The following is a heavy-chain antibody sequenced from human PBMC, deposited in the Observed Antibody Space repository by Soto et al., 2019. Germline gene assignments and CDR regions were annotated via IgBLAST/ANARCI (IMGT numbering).Heavy chain of an antibody. J-gene: IGHJ4*02. CDR3: AKSHGDYYFDY. CDR2: ISGSGGTT. V-gene: IGHV3-23*01. Sequence: GGSLRLSCAASGFTFISYAMSWVRQAPGKGLEWVSAISGSGGTTYYADSVKGRFTISRDNSRNTLYLQMNSLRAEDTAVYYCAKSHGDYYFDYWGQGTLVTVSS. CDR1: GFTFISYA. D-gene: IGHD4-17*01.